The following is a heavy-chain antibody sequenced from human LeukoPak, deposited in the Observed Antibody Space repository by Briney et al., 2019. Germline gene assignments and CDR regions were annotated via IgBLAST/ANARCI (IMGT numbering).Heavy chain of an antibody. CDR1: RGSTSNNY. J-gene: IGHJ6*03. V-gene: IGHV4-4*09. D-gene: IGHD3-10*01. CDR2: IYPSGST. CDR3: ARCWVYGPDYFNSGSDNFYIDV. Sequence: PSETLSLTCTVSRGSTSNNYWSWIRQPPGKGLEWIGYIYPSGSTNYNLSLKSRVTISADTSKNQFSLKLIAVTAAVTAVYYCARCWVYGPDYFNSGSDNFYIDVWGKGTTVTVSS.